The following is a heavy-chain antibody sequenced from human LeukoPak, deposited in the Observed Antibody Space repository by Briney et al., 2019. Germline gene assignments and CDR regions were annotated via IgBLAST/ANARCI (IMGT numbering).Heavy chain of an antibody. Sequence: SVKVSCKASGGTFSSYAISWMRQAPGQGLEWMGGIIPIFGTANYAQKFQGRVTITADESTSTAYMELSSQRSEDTAVYYCAKRNYDFWSGRPNWFDPWGQGTLVTVSS. CDR3: AKRNYDFWSGRPNWFDP. CDR1: GGTFSSYA. CDR2: IIPIFGTA. D-gene: IGHD3-3*01. V-gene: IGHV1-69*01. J-gene: IGHJ5*02.